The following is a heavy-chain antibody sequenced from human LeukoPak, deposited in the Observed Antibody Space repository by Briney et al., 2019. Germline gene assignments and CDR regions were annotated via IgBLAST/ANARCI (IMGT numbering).Heavy chain of an antibody. J-gene: IGHJ4*02. CDR1: GGSISPFY. V-gene: IGHV4-59*08. D-gene: IGHD2-15*01. Sequence: SETLSLTCTVSGGSISPFYWSWIRQPPGKGLEWIAYIYYSGSTTYNPSLKSRVAISVNTSNNQVSLKLSSVTAADTAVYYCARHGYCSGGSCYWDYWGQGTLVTVSS. CDR3: ARHGYCSGGSCYWDY. CDR2: IYYSGST.